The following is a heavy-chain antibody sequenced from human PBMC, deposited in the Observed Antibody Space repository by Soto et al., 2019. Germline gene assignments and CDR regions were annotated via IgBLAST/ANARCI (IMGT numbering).Heavy chain of an antibody. D-gene: IGHD3-16*02. CDR3: ATSIMITFGGVIAPFDY. CDR1: GYTFTGYY. Sequence: ASVKVSCKASGYTFTGYYMHWVRQAPGQGLEWMGWINPNSGGTNYAQKFQGRVTMTRDTSISTAYNELSRLRSDDTAVYYCATSIMITFGGVIAPFDYWGQGTLVTVSS. CDR2: INPNSGGT. J-gene: IGHJ4*02. V-gene: IGHV1-2*02.